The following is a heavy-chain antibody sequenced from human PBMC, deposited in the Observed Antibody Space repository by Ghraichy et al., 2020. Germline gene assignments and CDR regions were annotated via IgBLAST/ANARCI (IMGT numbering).Heavy chain of an antibody. CDR3: ARDQVSPLWYFDL. Sequence: GGSLRLSCAASGFTFSSYSMHWVRQAPGKGLEWLSYISHSGDTIYYADSVKGRFTISRDNAKNSLYLQMNSLRDEDTAVYSCARDQVSPLWYFDLWGRGTLVTVSS. J-gene: IGHJ2*01. D-gene: IGHD2/OR15-2a*01. V-gene: IGHV3-48*02. CDR1: GFTFSSYS. CDR2: ISHSGDTI.